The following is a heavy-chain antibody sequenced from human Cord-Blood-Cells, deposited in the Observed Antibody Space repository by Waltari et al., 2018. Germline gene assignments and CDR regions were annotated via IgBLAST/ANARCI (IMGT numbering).Heavy chain of an antibody. D-gene: IGHD3-22*01. CDR2: INHSGST. CDR3: GRGLPYYYDSSGSRWFDP. CDR1: GGSFSGYY. Sequence: QVQLQQWGAGLLKPSETLSLTCAVYGGSFSGYYWSWIRQPPGKGLEWIGEINHSGSTNHNPSLKSRVTISVDTSKNQFSLKLSSVTAADTAVYYCGRGLPYYYDSSGSRWFDPWGQGTLVTVSS. V-gene: IGHV4-34*01. J-gene: IGHJ5*02.